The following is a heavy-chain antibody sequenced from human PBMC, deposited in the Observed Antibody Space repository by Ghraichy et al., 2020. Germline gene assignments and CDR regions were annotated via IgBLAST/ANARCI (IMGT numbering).Heavy chain of an antibody. J-gene: IGHJ4*02. V-gene: IGHV4-39*01. CDR1: AGSIRSYNYY. CDR2: ISYSGST. D-gene: IGHD3-3*01. Sequence: SETLSLTCSVSAGSIRSYNYYSGWIRQPPGKGLEWIGTISYSGSTYYNLTLKSRVTIFVDTSKNQFSLKLSTVTAADTAVYYCARHLGVDYFDYWGQGTLVTVSS. CDR3: ARHLGVDYFDY.